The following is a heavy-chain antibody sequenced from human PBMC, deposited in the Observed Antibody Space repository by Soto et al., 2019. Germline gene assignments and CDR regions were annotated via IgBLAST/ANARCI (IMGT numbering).Heavy chain of an antibody. D-gene: IGHD2-15*01. CDR2: TSGSAGST. J-gene: IGHJ4*02. Sequence: EVQLLESGGGLVQPGGSLRLSCAASGFTFSSYAVSWVRQAPGKGLEWVSTSGSAGSTYYADSVKGRFTISRDNSDNTLYQHMNSLRAEDTAVYYCAKDRLVVVAAFPFDYWGQGALVTVCS. V-gene: IGHV3-23*01. CDR3: AKDRLVVVAAFPFDY. CDR1: GFTFSSYA.